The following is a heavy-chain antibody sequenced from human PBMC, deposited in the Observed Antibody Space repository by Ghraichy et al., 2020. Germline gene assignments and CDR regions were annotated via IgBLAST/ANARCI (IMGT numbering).Heavy chain of an antibody. D-gene: IGHD3-3*01. CDR1: GGSFSGYY. J-gene: IGHJ6*02. V-gene: IGHV4-34*01. Sequence: SETLSLTCAVYGGSFSGYYWSWIRQPPGKGLEWIGEINHSGSTNYNPSLKSRVTISVDTSKNQFSLKLSSVTAADTAVYYCARGIYDFWSGYTKPNYYYYGMDVWGQGTTVTVSS. CDR2: INHSGST. CDR3: ARGIYDFWSGYTKPNYYYYGMDV.